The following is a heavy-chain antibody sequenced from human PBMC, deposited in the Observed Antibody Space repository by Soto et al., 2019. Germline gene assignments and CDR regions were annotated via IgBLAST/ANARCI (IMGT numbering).Heavy chain of an antibody. CDR2: ISYDGSNK. J-gene: IGHJ4*02. CDR1: GFTFSSYG. D-gene: IGHD3-22*01. V-gene: IGHV3-30*18. CDR3: AKDGTLARYYDSSGYIDY. Sequence: GGSLRLSCAASGFTFSSYGMHWVRQAPGKGLEWVAVISYDGSNKYYADSVKGRFTISRDNSKNTLYLQMNSLRAEDTAVYYCAKDGTLARYYDSSGYIDYWGQGTLVTVSS.